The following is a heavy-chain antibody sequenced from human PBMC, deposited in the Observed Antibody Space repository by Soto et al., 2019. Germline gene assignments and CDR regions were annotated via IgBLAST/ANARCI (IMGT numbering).Heavy chain of an antibody. Sequence: ASVKVSCKASGYTFTGYYMHWVRQAPGQGLEWMGWINPNSGGTNYAQKFQGWVTMTRDTSISTAYMELSRLRSDDTAVYYCARFTVTKTGDFDIWGQGTMVTVSS. CDR2: INPNSGGT. CDR3: ARFTVTKTGDFDI. D-gene: IGHD4-17*01. CDR1: GYTFTGYY. V-gene: IGHV1-2*04. J-gene: IGHJ3*02.